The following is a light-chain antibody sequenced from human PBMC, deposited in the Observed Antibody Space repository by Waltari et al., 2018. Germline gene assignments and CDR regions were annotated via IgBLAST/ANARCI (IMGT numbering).Light chain of an antibody. CDR2: DVI. J-gene: IGLJ1*01. Sequence: QSALTQPRSVSGSSGQSVTFSCTRTSSAIGDYNSDSWYQQHPGKAPKLMIYDVIKRPSGVPDRFSGSKSVNTASLTISGLQAEDEADYYCCSYAGRYTPYVFGTGTKVTVL. V-gene: IGLV2-11*01. CDR3: CSYAGRYTPYV. CDR1: SSAIGDYNS.